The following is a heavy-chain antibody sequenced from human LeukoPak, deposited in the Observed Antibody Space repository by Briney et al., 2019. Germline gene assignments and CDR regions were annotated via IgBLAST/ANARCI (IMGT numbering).Heavy chain of an antibody. D-gene: IGHD6-19*01. CDR3: AREGYSSGCFDY. CDR2: MNPNSGNT. V-gene: IGHV1-8*01. CDR1: GYTFTSYD. Sequence: ASVKVSCRASGYTFTSYDINWVRQATGQGLEWMGWMNPNSGNTGYAQKFQGRVTITTDESTSTAYMELSSLRSEDTAVYYCAREGYSSGCFDYWGQGTLVTVSS. J-gene: IGHJ4*02.